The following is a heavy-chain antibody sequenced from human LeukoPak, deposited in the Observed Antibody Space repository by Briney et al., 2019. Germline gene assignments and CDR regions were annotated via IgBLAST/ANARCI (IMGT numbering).Heavy chain of an antibody. J-gene: IGHJ3*02. V-gene: IGHV4-39*07. D-gene: IGHD6-19*01. CDR3: ARGRGLNIAVAATLDAFDI. Sequence: SETLSLTCTVSGGSISSSSYYWSWIRQPPGKGLEWIGEINHSGSTNYNPSLKSRVTISVDTSKNQFSLKLSSVTAADTAVYYCARGRGLNIAVAATLDAFDIWGQGTMVTVSS. CDR2: INHSGST. CDR1: GGSISSSSYY.